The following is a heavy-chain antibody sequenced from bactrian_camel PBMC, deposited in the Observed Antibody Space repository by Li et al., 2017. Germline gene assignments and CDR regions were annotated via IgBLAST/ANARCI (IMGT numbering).Heavy chain of an antibody. CDR3: RPQGPGEQERAAAEALARMTCNGY. CDR2: INSSGGST. Sequence: DVQLVESGGGLVQPGGSLRLSCATSGFTFSTSDMYWVRQAPGKGLEWVSVINSSGGSTNYADSVKGRFTISRDKANRTVYLQMNSLKPEDTAVYYCRPQGPGEQERAAAEALARMTCNGYWGQGTQVTVS. J-gene: IGHJ6*01. D-gene: IGHD3*01. CDR1: GFTFSTSD. V-gene: IGHV3S40*01.